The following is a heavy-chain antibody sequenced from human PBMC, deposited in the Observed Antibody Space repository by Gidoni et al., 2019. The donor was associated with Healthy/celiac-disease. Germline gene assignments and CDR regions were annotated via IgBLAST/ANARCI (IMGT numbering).Heavy chain of an antibody. CDR3: AKEPVRIWESYYFDY. CDR1: GFTFSSYG. V-gene: IGHV3-30*18. CDR2: ISYDGSNK. D-gene: IGHD3-3*01. J-gene: IGHJ4*02. Sequence: QVQLVESGGGVVQPGRSLRLSCAASGFTFSSYGMHWVRQAPGKGLEWVAVISYDGSNKYYADSVKGRFTISRDNSKNTLYLQMNSLRAEDTAVYYCAKEPVRIWESYYFDYWGQGTLVTVSS.